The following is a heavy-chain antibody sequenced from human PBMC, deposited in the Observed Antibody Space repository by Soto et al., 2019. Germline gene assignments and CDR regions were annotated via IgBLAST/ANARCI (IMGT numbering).Heavy chain of an antibody. Sequence: QEQLQESGPGLVKPSQTLSLTCTVSGGSISSGGYYWSWIRQHPGKGLEWIGYIYYSGSTYYNPSLKSRVTISVDTSKIQFSLKLSSVTAADTAVYYCARGGSQQQLVLNYWGQGTLVTVSS. D-gene: IGHD6-13*01. CDR3: ARGGSQQQLVLNY. J-gene: IGHJ4*02. CDR1: GGSISSGGYY. V-gene: IGHV4-31*03. CDR2: IYYSGST.